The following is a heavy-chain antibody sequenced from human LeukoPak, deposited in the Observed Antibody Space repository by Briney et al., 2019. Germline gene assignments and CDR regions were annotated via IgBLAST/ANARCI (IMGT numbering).Heavy chain of an antibody. J-gene: IGHJ6*02. CDR3: ATDRRIAVAGTPYYYYGMDV. D-gene: IGHD6-19*01. Sequence: ASVKVSCKVSGYTLTELSMHWVRQAPGKGLEWMGGFDPEDGETIYAQKFQGRVTMTEDTSTDTAYMELGSLRSEDTAVYYCATDRRIAVAGTPYYYYGMDVWGQGTTVTVSS. CDR2: FDPEDGET. CDR1: GYTLTELS. V-gene: IGHV1-24*01.